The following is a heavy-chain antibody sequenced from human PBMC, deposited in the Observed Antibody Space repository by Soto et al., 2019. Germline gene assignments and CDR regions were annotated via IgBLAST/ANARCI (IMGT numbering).Heavy chain of an antibody. V-gene: IGHV3-7*01. CDR2: IKKDGSQT. CDR3: ASSGSEVDY. Sequence: EVQLVESGGDLVQPGGSLRLSCAASGFTFSHYWMNRVRQAPGKGLEWVANIKKDGSQTNYVDSVKGRFTVSRDNSKISLYPQMNSLRAEDTAMYYCASSGSEVDYWGQGTLVIVSS. D-gene: IGHD3-10*01. CDR1: GFTFSHYW. J-gene: IGHJ4*02.